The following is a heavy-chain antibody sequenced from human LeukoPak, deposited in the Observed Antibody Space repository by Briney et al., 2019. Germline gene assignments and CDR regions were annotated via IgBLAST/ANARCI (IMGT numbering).Heavy chain of an antibody. CDR3: ARWGDGYNLDY. D-gene: IGHD5-24*01. J-gene: IGHJ4*02. CDR1: GGSISSYY. CDR2: IYTSGST. Sequence: SETLSLTCTVSGGSISSYYWSWIRQPPGKRLEWIGYIYTSGSTNYNPSLKSRVTISVDTSKNQFSLKLSSVTAADTAVYYCARWGDGYNLDYWGQGTLVTVSS. V-gene: IGHV4-4*09.